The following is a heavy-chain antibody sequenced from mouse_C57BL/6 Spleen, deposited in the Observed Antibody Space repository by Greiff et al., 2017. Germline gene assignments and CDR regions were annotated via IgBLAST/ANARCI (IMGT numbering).Heavy chain of an antibody. Sequence: QVQLQQPGAELVRPGSSVKLSCKASGYTFTSYWMDWVKQRPGQGLEWIGNIHPSDSDTNYNQKFKDKATLTVDKSSSTAYMQLSSLTSEDSAVYYCARSQLRLEAYAMGCWGKGASVTVAS. CDR1: GYTFTSYW. CDR3: ARSQLRLEAYAMGC. J-gene: IGHJ4*01. CDR2: IHPSDSDT. V-gene: IGHV1-61*01. D-gene: IGHD3-2*02.